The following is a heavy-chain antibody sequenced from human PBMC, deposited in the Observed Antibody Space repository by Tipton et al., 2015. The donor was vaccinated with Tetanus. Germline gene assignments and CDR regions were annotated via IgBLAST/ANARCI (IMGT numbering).Heavy chain of an antibody. J-gene: IGHJ3*02. V-gene: IGHV1-18*04. CDR2: ISAYNGNT. CDR3: AREGVDLRLGELSHNDAFDI. D-gene: IGHD3-16*02. Sequence: QLVQSGAEVKKPGASVKVSCKASGYTFTSYGISWVRQAPGQGLEWMGWISAYNGNTNYAQKLQGRVTMTTDTSTSTAYMELRSLRSGDTAVYYCAREGVDLRLGELSHNDAFDIWGQGTMVTVSS. CDR1: GYTFTSYG.